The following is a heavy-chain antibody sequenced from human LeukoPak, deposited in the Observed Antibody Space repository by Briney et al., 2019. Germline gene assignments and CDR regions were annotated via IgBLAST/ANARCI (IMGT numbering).Heavy chain of an antibody. CDR1: GFTFSSYA. J-gene: IGHJ3*02. Sequence: GGSLRLSCAASGFTFSSYAMSWVRQAPAKGLEWVPVTSGSGGSTYYADSVKGRFTISRDNSKNTLYLQMYSLRAEDTAVYYCAKCLYSSSWSTSDAFDIWGQGTMVTVSS. D-gene: IGHD6-13*01. CDR2: TSGSGGST. CDR3: AKCLYSSSWSTSDAFDI. V-gene: IGHV3-23*01.